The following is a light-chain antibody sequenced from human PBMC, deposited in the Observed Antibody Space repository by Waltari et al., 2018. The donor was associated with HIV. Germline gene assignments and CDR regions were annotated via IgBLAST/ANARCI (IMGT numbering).Light chain of an antibody. CDR2: DVS. CDR3: CSYSSSGTVL. J-gene: IGLJ2*01. Sequence: HSVLTQPASMSGSLGQSITISCIGISNDVGGFYYFSWYQQTPDKAPRLFIYDVSNRPSGVSGRFSGSKSGSAASLTISGLQPEDEADYYCCSYSSSGTVLFGGGTRLTVL. CDR1: SNDVGGFYY. V-gene: IGLV2-14*03.